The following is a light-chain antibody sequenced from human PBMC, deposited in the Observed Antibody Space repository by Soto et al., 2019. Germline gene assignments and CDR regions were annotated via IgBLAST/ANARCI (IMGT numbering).Light chain of an antibody. CDR3: QSYDSSLSAL. CDR2: DVS. V-gene: IGLV2-14*01. J-gene: IGLJ3*02. CDR1: SSDVGAYNY. Sequence: QSALTQPASVSGSPGQSITISCTGTSSDVGAYNYVSWYQQHPGKAPKLLIYDVSNRPSGVSNRFSGSKSGNTASLTISGLQAEDEADYYCQSYDSSLSALFGGGTKLTVL.